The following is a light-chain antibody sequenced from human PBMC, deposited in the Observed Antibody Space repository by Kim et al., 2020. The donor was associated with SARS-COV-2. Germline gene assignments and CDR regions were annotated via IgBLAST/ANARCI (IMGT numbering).Light chain of an antibody. J-gene: IGKJ1*01. CDR2: DAS. CDR3: QQYNNWRT. V-gene: IGKV3-15*01. CDR1: QSVKSN. Sequence: SVSPGERATLYCRASQSVKSNLAWYQQKPGQAPRLLIYDASTRATGIPARFSGSGSGTEFTLTISSLQSEDFAAYYCQQYNNWRTFGQGTKVDIK.